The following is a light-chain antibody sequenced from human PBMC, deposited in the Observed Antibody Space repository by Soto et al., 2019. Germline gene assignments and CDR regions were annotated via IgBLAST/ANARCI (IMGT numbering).Light chain of an antibody. CDR1: QSIGSY. V-gene: IGKV3-11*01. CDR2: DTS. J-gene: IGKJ4*01. CDR3: QQRGNWIT. Sequence: EIVLTQSPATLSLSPGERATLSCRASQSIGSYLAWYQQKPGRAPRLLVYDTSNRATGVPARFSGSGSGTDFTLTISSLEPDDFAVYYCQQRGNWITFDGGTKVEI.